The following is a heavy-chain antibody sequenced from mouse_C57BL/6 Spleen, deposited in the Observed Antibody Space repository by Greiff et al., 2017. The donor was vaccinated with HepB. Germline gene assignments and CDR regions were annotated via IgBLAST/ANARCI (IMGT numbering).Heavy chain of an antibody. CDR2: RSYDGSN. V-gene: IGHV3-6*01. CDR3: ARGDDYDWFAY. Sequence: ESGPGLVKPSQSLSLTCSVTGYSFTSGYYWNWIRPLPGNKLEWMGYRSYDGSNNYNPTLKNRISITRDTSKNHFFLKLNSVTTEDTATYYCARGDDYDWFAYWGQGTLVTVSA. D-gene: IGHD2-4*01. J-gene: IGHJ3*01. CDR1: GYSFTSGYY.